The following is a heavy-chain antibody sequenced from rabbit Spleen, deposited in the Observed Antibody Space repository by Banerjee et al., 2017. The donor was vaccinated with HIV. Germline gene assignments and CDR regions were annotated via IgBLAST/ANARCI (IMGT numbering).Heavy chain of an antibody. CDR3: VREAGYGGYGDGNL. CDR2: IDPVFGST. J-gene: IGHJ4*01. D-gene: IGHD6-1*01. Sequence: QSLEESGGDLVKPGASLTLTCTASGVSFSFSSYMCWVRQAPGKGLEWIGYIDPVFGSTYYATWVNGRFTISSHNAQNTLYLQLNSLTVADTATYFCVREAGYGGYGDGNLWGQGTLVTVS. CDR1: GVSFSFSSY. V-gene: IGHV1S40*01.